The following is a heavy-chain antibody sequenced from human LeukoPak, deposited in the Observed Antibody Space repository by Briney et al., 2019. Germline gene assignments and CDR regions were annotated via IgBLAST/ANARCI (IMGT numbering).Heavy chain of an antibody. J-gene: IGHJ4*02. Sequence: SETLSLTCAVYSGSFSGYYWSWIRQPPGKGLEWIAEIYHSGSTNYNPSLKSRVTISVDTSKNQFSLKLSSVTAADTAVYYCARGFATMVRGVVLDFWGQGTLVTVSS. D-gene: IGHD3-10*01. CDR3: ARGFATMVRGVVLDF. CDR2: IYHSGST. V-gene: IGHV4-34*01. CDR1: SGSFSGYY.